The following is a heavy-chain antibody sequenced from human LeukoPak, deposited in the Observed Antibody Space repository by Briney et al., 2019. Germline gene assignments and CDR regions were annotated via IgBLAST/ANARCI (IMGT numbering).Heavy chain of an antibody. Sequence: GGSLRLSCAASGFTVSSNYMSWVRQPPGKGLEWVSVIYSGGSTYYADSVKGRFTISRDNSKNTLYLQMNSLRAEDTAVYYCARDNYPGYSYGFDYWGQGTLVTVSS. CDR3: ARDNYPGYSYGFDY. CDR1: GFTVSSNY. CDR2: IYSGGST. V-gene: IGHV3-66*01. J-gene: IGHJ4*02. D-gene: IGHD5-18*01.